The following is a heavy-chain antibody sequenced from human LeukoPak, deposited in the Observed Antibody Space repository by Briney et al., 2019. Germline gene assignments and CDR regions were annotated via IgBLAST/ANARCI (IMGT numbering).Heavy chain of an antibody. Sequence: GGTLRLSCAASGFTFSSYGMSWVRQAPGKGLEWVSAISGNGGSTYYAYSVKGRFTISRDNSKNTLYLQMNSLRAEDTAVYYXXXXXXXQQLARGGWFDPWGQGTLVTVSS. J-gene: IGHJ5*02. V-gene: IGHV3-23*01. CDR3: XXXXXXQQLARGGWFDP. D-gene: IGHD6-13*01. CDR2: ISGNGGST. CDR1: GFTFSSYG.